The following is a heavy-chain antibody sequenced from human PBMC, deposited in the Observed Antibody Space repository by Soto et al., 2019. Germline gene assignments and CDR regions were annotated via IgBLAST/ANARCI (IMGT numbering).Heavy chain of an antibody. J-gene: IGHJ4*02. V-gene: IGHV1-8*01. CDR2: MNPNSGNT. D-gene: IGHD3-9*01. CDR1: GYTFTSYD. CDR3: AAGGYYDILPGLITSLDY. Sequence: GASVKVSCKASGYTFTSYDINCVRQATGQGFEYLGWMNPNSGNTGYVKKFQGRVTITRDMSTSTAYMELSSLRSEDTAVYYCAAGGYYDILPGLITSLDYWVRGTLVTVSS.